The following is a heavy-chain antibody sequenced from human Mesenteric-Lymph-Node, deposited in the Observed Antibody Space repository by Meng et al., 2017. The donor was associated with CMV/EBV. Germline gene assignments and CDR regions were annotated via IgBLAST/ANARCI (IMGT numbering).Heavy chain of an antibody. CDR2: IIPILGIA. CDR1: GGTFSSYA. J-gene: IGHJ4*02. CDR3: AIGVGNYLDY. V-gene: IGHV1-69*10. Sequence: SVKVSCKASGGTFSSYAISWVRQAPGQGLEWMGGIIPILGIANYAQKFQGRVTITADKSTSTAYMELNSLRAEDTAVYYCAIGVGNYLDYWGQGTLVTVSS. D-gene: IGHD3-10*01.